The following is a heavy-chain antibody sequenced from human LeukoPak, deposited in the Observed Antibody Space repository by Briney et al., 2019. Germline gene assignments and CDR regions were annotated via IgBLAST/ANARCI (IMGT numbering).Heavy chain of an antibody. V-gene: IGHV3-23*01. CDR2: ISDSGTTT. J-gene: IGHJ5*02. CDR1: GFSFGTYA. D-gene: IGHD2-15*01. CDR3: AKDGAQPGYFLDP. Sequence: GEFLRLSFAASGFSFGTYAMSWGRQAPGKGLEWVSSISDSGTTTYYVDSVKGRFTVSRDNVKNNVYLWMDSLKPDDTALYFCAKDGAQPGYFLDPWAQGTLDPVST.